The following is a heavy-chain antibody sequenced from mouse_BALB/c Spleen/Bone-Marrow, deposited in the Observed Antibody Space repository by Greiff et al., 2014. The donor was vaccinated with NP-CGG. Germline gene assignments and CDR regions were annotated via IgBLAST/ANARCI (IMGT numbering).Heavy chain of an antibody. Sequence: VQLQQSVTVLSRPGASVKMSCKASGYSFSTYWMHWVKQRPGQGLEWIGYIYPGNSDSSYNQKFKGKAKLTAVTSASTAYMELNSLTPEDSAVYYCTRRGSGAFPYWGQGTLVTVSA. CDR3: TRRGSGAFPY. J-gene: IGHJ3*01. CDR2: IYPGNSDS. V-gene: IGHV1-5*01. CDR1: GYSFSTYW. D-gene: IGHD1-1*01.